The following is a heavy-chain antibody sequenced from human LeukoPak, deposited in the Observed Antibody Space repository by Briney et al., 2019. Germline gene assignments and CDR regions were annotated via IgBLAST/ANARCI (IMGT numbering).Heavy chain of an antibody. CDR3: ARNNRGIDD. Sequence: GGSLRLSCAAFGFKFSNHWMHWVRQSPGKGLVWVARINNDGSDTSHADSVEGRFTISRDNAENTLYLQMNSLRVEDTAMYFCARNNRGIDDWGQGTLVTVSS. J-gene: IGHJ4*02. CDR1: GFKFSNHW. V-gene: IGHV3-74*01. D-gene: IGHD1-14*01. CDR2: INNDGSDT.